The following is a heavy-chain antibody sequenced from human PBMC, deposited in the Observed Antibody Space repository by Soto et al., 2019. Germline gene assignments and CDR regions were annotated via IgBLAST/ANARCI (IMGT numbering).Heavy chain of an antibody. Sequence: QVQLQESGPGLVKPSGTLSLTCTVSGDSISNYYWSWIRQPPGKGLEWIGYIYYSGNTNYNPSLKSRVTMSVDTSKNQFSLRLSSVTAADTAVYFCASGYNYEDYDAFDIWGQGTMVTVSS. D-gene: IGHD5-12*01. J-gene: IGHJ3*02. CDR1: GDSISNYY. V-gene: IGHV4-59*01. CDR2: IYYSGNT. CDR3: ASGYNYEDYDAFDI.